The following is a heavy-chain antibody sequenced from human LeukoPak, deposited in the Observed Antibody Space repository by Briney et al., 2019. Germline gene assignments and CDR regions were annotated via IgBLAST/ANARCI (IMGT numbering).Heavy chain of an antibody. CDR3: ASKSGYAAFDY. V-gene: IGHV4-59*01. D-gene: IGHD5-12*01. CDR1: GGSISSYY. J-gene: IGHJ4*02. CDR2: IYYRGST. Sequence: PSETLSLTCTVSGGSISSYYWSWIRQPPGKGLEWIGYIYYRGSTNYNPSLKSRVTISVDTSKNQFSLKLSSVTAADTAVYYCASKSGYAAFDYWGQGTLVTVSS.